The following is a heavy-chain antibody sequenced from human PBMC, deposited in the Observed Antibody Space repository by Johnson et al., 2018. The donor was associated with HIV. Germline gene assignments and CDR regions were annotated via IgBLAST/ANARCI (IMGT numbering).Heavy chain of an antibody. CDR2: IYSGGST. CDR1: GFTVSSNY. CDR3: ARDRGRGSEDAFDI. V-gene: IGHV3-53*01. J-gene: IGHJ3*02. Sequence: VQLVESGGGLIQPGGSLRLSCAASGFTVSSNYMSWVRQAPGKGLEWVSVIYSGGSTGYADSVKGGSTISRDNAKNSLSLQMSSLRAEDTALYYCARDRGRGSEDAFDIWGQGTMVTVSS. D-gene: IGHD2-15*01.